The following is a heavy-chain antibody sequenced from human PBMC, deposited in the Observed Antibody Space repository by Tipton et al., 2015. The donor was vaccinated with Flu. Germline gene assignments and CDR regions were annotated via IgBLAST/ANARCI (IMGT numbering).Heavy chain of an antibody. CDR2: IYYSGST. J-gene: IGHJ4*02. Sequence: TLSLTCTVSGGSISGYYWTWIRQPPGKGLEWIGYIYYSGSTNYNPSLKSRVTISVDTSKNQFSLKLSSVTVADTAVYYCATEYRGGGNRYYFDYWGQGTLVTVSS. V-gene: IGHV4-59*01. D-gene: IGHD4-23*01. CDR3: ATEYRGGGNRYYFDY. CDR1: GGSISGYY.